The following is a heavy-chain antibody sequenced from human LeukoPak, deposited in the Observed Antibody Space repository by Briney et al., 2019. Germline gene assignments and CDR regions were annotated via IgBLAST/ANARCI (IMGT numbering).Heavy chain of an antibody. CDR2: IKEDGSEK. CDR1: GFTFSSYW. D-gene: IGHD6-19*01. V-gene: IGHV3-7*01. J-gene: IGHJ4*02. CDR3: ARVPRASGPDS. Sequence: GGSLRLSCTASGFTFSSYWMSWVRQAPGKGLEWVANIKEDGSEKYYVDSVSGRFTISGDNAKNSTFLQVNSLRAEDTAMYYCARVPRASGPDSWGQGTLVTVSS.